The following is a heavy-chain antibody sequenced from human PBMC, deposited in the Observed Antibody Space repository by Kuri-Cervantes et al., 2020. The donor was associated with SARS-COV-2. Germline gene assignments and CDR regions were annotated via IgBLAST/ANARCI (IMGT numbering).Heavy chain of an antibody. J-gene: IGHJ6*03. Sequence: SETLSLTCAVYGGSFSGYYWSWIRQPPGKGLEWIGEINHSGSTNYNPSLKSRVTISVDKSKNQFSLKLSSVTAADTAVYYCARGVVQGVIYYYYYYMDVWGKGTTVTVSS. CDR3: ARGVVQGVIYYYYYYMDV. CDR1: GGSFSGYY. CDR2: INHSGST. D-gene: IGHD3-10*01. V-gene: IGHV4-34*01.